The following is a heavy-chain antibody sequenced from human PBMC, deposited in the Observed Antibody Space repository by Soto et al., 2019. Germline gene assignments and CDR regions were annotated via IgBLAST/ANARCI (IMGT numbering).Heavy chain of an antibody. CDR3: ATIKLGSNRLDY. D-gene: IGHD3-10*01. CDR1: GGSIRSGDYY. V-gene: IGHV4-30-4*01. J-gene: IGHJ4*02. Sequence: SETLSLTCTVSGGSIRSGDYYWSWIRQPPGKGLEWIGYIYYSGSTYYNPSLKSRVTISVDTSKNHFSLKLSSVTAADTAVYYCATIKLGSNRLDYWGQGTLVTVSS. CDR2: IYYSGST.